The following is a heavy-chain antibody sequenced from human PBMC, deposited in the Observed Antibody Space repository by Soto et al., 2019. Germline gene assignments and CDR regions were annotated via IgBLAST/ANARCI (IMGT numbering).Heavy chain of an antibody. V-gene: IGHV4-4*02. CDR3: ARGGFDHRPDY. CDR2: MFASGSS. CDR1: GDSISSPNW. Sequence: QVQLQESGPGLVKPSETLSLTCAVSGDSISSPNWWSWYRQPPGKGLELVGEMFASGSSNYNPSLNGRVTMSLGTSKNHFSLRLTSLTAADTAIYYCARGGFDHRPDYWGQGIPVTVSS. J-gene: IGHJ4*02.